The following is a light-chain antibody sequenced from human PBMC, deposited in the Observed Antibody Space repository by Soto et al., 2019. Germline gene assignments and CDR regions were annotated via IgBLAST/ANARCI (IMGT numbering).Light chain of an antibody. CDR3: QQYNDWPPLT. J-gene: IGKJ4*02. V-gene: IGKV3-15*01. CDR1: QSVSSN. Sequence: EIVMTQSPATLSVSPGERATLSCRASQSVSSNLAWYQQKPGQAPRLLIYGAFTRATGIPDRFSVSGSGTEFSLTISSLQSEDFAVYYCQQYNDWPPLTFGGGTKVEI. CDR2: GAF.